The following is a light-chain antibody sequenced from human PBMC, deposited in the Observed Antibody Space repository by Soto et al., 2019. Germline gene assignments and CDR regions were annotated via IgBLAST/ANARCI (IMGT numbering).Light chain of an antibody. CDR2: DAS. CDR1: QYVGVW. CDR3: QHYAHYWT. V-gene: IGKV1-5*01. Sequence: DIQMTQSPSTVSASVGDTVTITCRASQYVGVWLAWYQQKPGKAPKLLIYDASNVEPGVPPRLSGSGSGTEFSLTISSLQPDDFATYYCQHYAHYWTFGPGTKVDIK. J-gene: IGKJ1*01.